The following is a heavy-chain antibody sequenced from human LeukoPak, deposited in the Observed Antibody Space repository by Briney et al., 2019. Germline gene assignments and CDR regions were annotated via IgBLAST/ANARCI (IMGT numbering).Heavy chain of an antibody. D-gene: IGHD1-26*01. J-gene: IGHJ4*02. CDR2: IKQDGSEK. CDR3: ARRGFHDYSGFDY. CDR1: GFRFTTYW. Sequence: GGSLRLSCVASGFRFTTYWMSWVRQAPGKGLEWVAHIKQDGSEKFSADSVKGRFTITRDNAENSLYLQMNSLRAEDTAMYYCARRGFHDYSGFDYWGQGTLVTVSS. V-gene: IGHV3-7*01.